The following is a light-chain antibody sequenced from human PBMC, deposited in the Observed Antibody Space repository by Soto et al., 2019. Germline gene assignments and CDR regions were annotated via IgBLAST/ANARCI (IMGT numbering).Light chain of an antibody. V-gene: IGKV3-20*01. CDR3: QQYNNWPPTWT. Sequence: EIVLTQSPGTLSLSPGERATLSCRASQSVSSSYLAWYQQKPGQAPRLLIYGASSRATGIPDRFSGSRSGTDFTLTISSLQSEDFAVYYCQQYNNWPPTWTFGQGTKVDIK. CDR1: QSVSSSY. J-gene: IGKJ1*01. CDR2: GAS.